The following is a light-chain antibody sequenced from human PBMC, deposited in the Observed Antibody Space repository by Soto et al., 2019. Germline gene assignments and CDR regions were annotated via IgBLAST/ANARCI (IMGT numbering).Light chain of an antibody. J-gene: IGLJ1*01. CDR3: SSYTSSSTYV. V-gene: IGLV2-14*01. CDR1: SSDVGGYNY. CDR2: DVS. Sequence: QSALTQPASVSGSPGQSITLSCTGTSSDVGGYNYVSWYQQHPGKAPKVMIYDVSNRTSGASNRFSGSKSGNTASLTISGLQAEDEADYYCSSYTSSSTYVFGTGTKVTVL.